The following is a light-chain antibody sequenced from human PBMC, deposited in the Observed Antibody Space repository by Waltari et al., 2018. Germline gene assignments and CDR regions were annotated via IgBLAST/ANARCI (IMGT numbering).Light chain of an antibody. CDR1: NNDIGSYYH. Sequence: QSALTQPPSASGSPGQSVTISCIGTNNDIGSYYHVSWYQQHPDKAPKFIIFYVNKRRSGVHDRFSGTKSGDTASLTVSGLQAEDEADYYCTSYGGDNDIVIFGGGTKLTV. V-gene: IGLV2-8*01. CDR2: YVN. CDR3: TSYGGDNDIVI. J-gene: IGLJ2*01.